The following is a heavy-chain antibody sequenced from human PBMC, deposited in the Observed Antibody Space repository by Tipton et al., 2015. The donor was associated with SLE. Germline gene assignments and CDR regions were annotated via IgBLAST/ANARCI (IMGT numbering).Heavy chain of an antibody. Sequence: TLSLTCTVSGGSISSYYWSWIRQPPGKGLEWIGYIYSSGSTNYNPSLKSRVTISVDTSKNQFSLKLSSVTAADTAAYYCARGLAMVRGDSMDYWGQGTLVTVSS. CDR3: ARGLAMVRGDSMDY. J-gene: IGHJ4*02. V-gene: IGHV4-4*08. CDR2: IYSSGST. D-gene: IGHD3-10*01. CDR1: GGSISSYY.